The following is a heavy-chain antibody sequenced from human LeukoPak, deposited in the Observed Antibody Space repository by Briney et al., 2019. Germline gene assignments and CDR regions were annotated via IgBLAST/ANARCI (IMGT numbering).Heavy chain of an antibody. CDR2: ISGSGGST. J-gene: IGHJ4*02. Sequence: GGSLRLSCAASGFTFSSYAMSWVRQAPGKGLEGVSAISGSGGSTYYADSVKGRFTISRDNSKNTLYLQMNSLRAEDTAVYYCAKDEPDYDFWSGYYTRFVYWGQGTLVTVSS. D-gene: IGHD3-3*01. CDR1: GFTFSSYA. CDR3: AKDEPDYDFWSGYYTRFVY. V-gene: IGHV3-23*01.